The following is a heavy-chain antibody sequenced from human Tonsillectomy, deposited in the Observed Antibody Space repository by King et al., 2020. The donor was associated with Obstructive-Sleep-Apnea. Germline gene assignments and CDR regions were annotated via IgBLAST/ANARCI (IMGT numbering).Heavy chain of an antibody. CDR3: AEGVFEPSQMAEIYGLDV. V-gene: IGHV3-23*04. D-gene: IGHD5-24*01. Sequence: VQLVESGGGLVQPGGSLRLSCAASGFAFTAYAMNWVRQAPGRGLEWVSGIRASGGSTYYADSVKGRFTVSRDNSKNTLYLQMNSLRVEDTAVYYCAEGVFEPSQMAEIYGLDVWGQGTTVTVSS. CDR2: IRASGGST. CDR1: GFAFTAYA. J-gene: IGHJ6*02.